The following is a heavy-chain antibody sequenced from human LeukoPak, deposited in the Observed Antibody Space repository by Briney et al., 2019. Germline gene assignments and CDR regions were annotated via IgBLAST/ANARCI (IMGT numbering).Heavy chain of an antibody. D-gene: IGHD3-3*01. V-gene: IGHV4-31*03. CDR3: ARATYDFWSGYYHWFDP. J-gene: IGHJ5*02. Sequence: SETLSLTCTVSGVSISSGGYYWSWIRQHPGKGLEWIGYIYYSGSTYYNPSLKSRVTISVDTSKNQFSLKLSSVTAADTAVYYCARATYDFWSGYYHWFDPWGQGTLVTVSS. CDR1: GVSISSGGYY. CDR2: IYYSGST.